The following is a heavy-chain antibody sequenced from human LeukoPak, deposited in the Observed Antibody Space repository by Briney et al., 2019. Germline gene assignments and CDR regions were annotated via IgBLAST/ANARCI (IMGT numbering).Heavy chain of an antibody. CDR1: GYTFTGYY. CDR3: ARDRLAYYDFWSGYRYYYYGMDV. CDR2: INPNSGGT. J-gene: IGHJ6*02. Sequence: VASVKVSCKASGYTFTGYYMHWVRQAPGQGLEWMGWINPNSGGTNYVQKFQGRVTMTRDTSISTAYMELSRLRSDDTAVYYCARDRLAYYDFWSGYRYYYYGMDVWGQGTTVTVSS. D-gene: IGHD3-3*01. V-gene: IGHV1-2*02.